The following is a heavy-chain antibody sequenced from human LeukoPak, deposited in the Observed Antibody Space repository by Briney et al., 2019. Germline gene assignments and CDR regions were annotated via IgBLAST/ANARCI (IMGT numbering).Heavy chain of an antibody. J-gene: IGHJ4*02. CDR2: IKSDGSST. CDR3: AKDKLVRTAYYFDY. V-gene: IGHV3-74*01. Sequence: GGSLRLSCAASGFTFRSYWMHWVRLPPGKGLVWVSRIKSDGSSTSYADFVKGRFTISRDNAKNTLYLQMNSLRAEDTAVYYCAKDKLVRTAYYFDYWGQGTLVTVSS. CDR1: GFTFRSYW. D-gene: IGHD6-6*01.